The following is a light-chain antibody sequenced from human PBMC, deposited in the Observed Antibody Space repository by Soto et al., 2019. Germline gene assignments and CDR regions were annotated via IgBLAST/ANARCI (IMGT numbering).Light chain of an antibody. Sequence: QSALTQPASVSGSPGQSIIISCTGTSSDVGGYNHVSWYQQYPGKAPKLMIYNVSNRPSGVSNRFSGSKSGNTASLTISGLQAEDEADYYCSSYTTTSTLGVFGGGTKVTVL. CDR1: SSDVGGYNH. V-gene: IGLV2-14*03. CDR2: NVS. CDR3: SSYTTTSTLGV. J-gene: IGLJ2*01.